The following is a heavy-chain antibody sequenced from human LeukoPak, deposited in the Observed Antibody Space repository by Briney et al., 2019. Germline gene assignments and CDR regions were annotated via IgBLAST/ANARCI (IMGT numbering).Heavy chain of an antibody. Sequence: GGSLRLSCAASGFTFSGYDMHWVRQVTGKGLERVSGIDTAGDTYYPGSVKGRFTISRENAKNSLYLHMNSLRAEDTAVYYCGGAGDGYNYVYWGQGTLVTVSS. J-gene: IGHJ4*02. CDR1: GFTFSGYD. CDR3: GGAGDGYNYVY. CDR2: IDTAGDT. V-gene: IGHV3-13*04. D-gene: IGHD5-24*01.